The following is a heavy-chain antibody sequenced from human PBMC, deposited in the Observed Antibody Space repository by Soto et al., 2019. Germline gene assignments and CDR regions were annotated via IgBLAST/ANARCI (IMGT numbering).Heavy chain of an antibody. CDR2: IYYSGST. CDR3: ARTLSGFLRWFDH. V-gene: IGHV4-30-4*01. J-gene: IGHJ5*02. D-gene: IGHD3-3*01. CDR1: GGSISRGDYY. Sequence: PSETLSLTCTVSGGSISRGDYYWSWIRQPPGKGLEWIGYIYYSGSTYYNPSLKSRVSISVDTSKNQFSLKLSSVTAADTAVYYCARTLSGFLRWFDHWCQGTLVTVSS.